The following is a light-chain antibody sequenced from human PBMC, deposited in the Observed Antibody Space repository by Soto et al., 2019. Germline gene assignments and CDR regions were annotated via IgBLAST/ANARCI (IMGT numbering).Light chain of an antibody. Sequence: DIVLTQSPGTVSLSPGERATLSCRASRSVTYSFLAWYQQKPGQAPRLLMYGASSRATGIPDRFSGSGSGTDFTLTISRLEPEDFAVYYCQQYDNSPWTFGQGTKVEIK. CDR3: QQYDNSPWT. CDR1: RSVTYSF. CDR2: GAS. V-gene: IGKV3-20*01. J-gene: IGKJ1*01.